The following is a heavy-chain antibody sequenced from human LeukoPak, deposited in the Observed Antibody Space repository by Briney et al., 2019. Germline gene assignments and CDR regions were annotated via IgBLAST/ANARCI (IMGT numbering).Heavy chain of an antibody. CDR3: ARGGSFSIAEARVYYFDY. CDR2: ISPYSDNT. D-gene: IGHD6-13*01. Sequence: ASVKVSCKASDYTFTSYGISWVRQAPGQGLEWMGWISPYSDNTNYAQNLQGRVTMTTDTSTSTAYMELRSLTSDDMAMYYCARGGSFSIAEARVYYFDYWGQGTLVTVSS. V-gene: IGHV1-18*03. J-gene: IGHJ4*02. CDR1: DYTFTSYG.